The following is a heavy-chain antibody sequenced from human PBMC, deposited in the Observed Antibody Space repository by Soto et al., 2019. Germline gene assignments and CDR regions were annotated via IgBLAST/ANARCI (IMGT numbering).Heavy chain of an antibody. CDR2: ISAYNGNT. J-gene: IGHJ6*02. CDR1: GYTFTSYG. CDR3: ARDLVAAAGPYYYYYYGMDV. Sequence: ASVKVSCKASGYTFTSYGISWVRQAPGQGLEWMGWISAYNGNTNYAQKLQGRVTMTTDTSTSTAYMELRSLRSDDTAVYYCARDLVAAAGPYYYYYYGMDVWGQGITVIVS. V-gene: IGHV1-18*04. D-gene: IGHD6-13*01.